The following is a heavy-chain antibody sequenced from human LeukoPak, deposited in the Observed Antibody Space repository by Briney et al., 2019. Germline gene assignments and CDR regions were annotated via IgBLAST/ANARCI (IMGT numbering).Heavy chain of an antibody. Sequence: GASVRVSCKASGGTFSSYAISWVRQAPGQGLEWMGGIIPIFGTANYAQKFQGRVTITADESTSTAYMELSSLRSEDTAVYYCARSTGSPDAFDIWGQGTMVTVSS. D-gene: IGHD2-15*01. CDR1: GGTFSSYA. CDR3: ARSTGSPDAFDI. V-gene: IGHV1-69*13. CDR2: IIPIFGTA. J-gene: IGHJ3*02.